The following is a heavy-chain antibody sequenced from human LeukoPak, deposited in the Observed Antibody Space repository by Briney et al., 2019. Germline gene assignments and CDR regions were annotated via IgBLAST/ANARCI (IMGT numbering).Heavy chain of an antibody. CDR3: AREGYGDYADAFDI. V-gene: IGHV3-48*02. Sequence: GGSLRLSCAASGYTFSNYAMTWVRQAPGKGLEWVSYISSSSSTIYYAGSVKGRFTISRDNAKNSLYLQMNSLRDEDTAVYYCAREGYGDYADAFDIWGQGTMVTVSS. D-gene: IGHD4-17*01. J-gene: IGHJ3*02. CDR1: GYTFSNYA. CDR2: ISSSSSTI.